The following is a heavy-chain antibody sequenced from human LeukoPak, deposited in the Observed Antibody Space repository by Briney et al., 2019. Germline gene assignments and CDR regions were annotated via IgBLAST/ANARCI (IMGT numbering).Heavy chain of an antibody. CDR3: AILHYYELKFQH. CDR2: IYYSGST. Sequence: PSQTLSLTCAVSGGSISSGGYYWSWIRQHPGKGLEWIGYIYYSGSTYYNPSLKSRVTISVDTSKNQFSLKLSSVTAADTAVYYCAILHYYELKFQHWGQGTLVTVSS. D-gene: IGHD3-22*01. J-gene: IGHJ1*01. CDR1: GGSISSGGYY. V-gene: IGHV4-31*11.